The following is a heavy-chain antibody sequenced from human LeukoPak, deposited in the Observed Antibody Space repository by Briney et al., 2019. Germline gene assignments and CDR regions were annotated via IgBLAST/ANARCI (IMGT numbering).Heavy chain of an antibody. J-gene: IGHJ4*02. D-gene: IGHD1-26*01. V-gene: IGHV1-2*02. Sequence: ASVRVSCKPSGYTFTGHYIHWVRQAPGQGLEWMGWINPNNGGTNYAQEFQGRVTMARDTSVSTAYMELSSLRSEDTAVYYCARGGRGSFYFDYWGQGTLVTVSS. CDR3: ARGGRGSFYFDY. CDR2: INPNNGGT. CDR1: GYTFTGHY.